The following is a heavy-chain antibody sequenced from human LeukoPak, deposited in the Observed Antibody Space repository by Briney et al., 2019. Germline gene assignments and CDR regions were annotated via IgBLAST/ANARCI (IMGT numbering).Heavy chain of an antibody. D-gene: IGHD1-26*01. CDR1: GGTFCSFA. J-gene: IGHJ4*02. CDR2: IVPVLGIT. CDR3: ARGPYSGTYYFDD. V-gene: IGHV1-69*04. Sequence: ASVKVSCKASGGTFCSFAISWVRQAPGQGLEWMGRIVPVLGITYYAQNVQGRVAISADKSTTTAYMELSSLRSEDTAIYYCARGPYSGTYYFDDWGQGTLVTVSS.